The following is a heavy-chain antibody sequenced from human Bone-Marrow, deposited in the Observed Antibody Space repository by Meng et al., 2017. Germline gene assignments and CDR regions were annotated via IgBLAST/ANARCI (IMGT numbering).Heavy chain of an antibody. CDR2: IYPGDSDT. J-gene: IGHJ3*02. D-gene: IGHD2-2*01. CDR3: ARRYQLLWDAFDI. Sequence: KVSCKGSGYSFTSYWIGWVRQMPGKGLEWMGIIYPGDSDTRYSPSFQGQVTISADKSISTAYLQWSSLKASETAMYYCARRYQLLWDAFDIWGQGTMVTVSS. CDR1: GYSFTSYW. V-gene: IGHV5-51*01.